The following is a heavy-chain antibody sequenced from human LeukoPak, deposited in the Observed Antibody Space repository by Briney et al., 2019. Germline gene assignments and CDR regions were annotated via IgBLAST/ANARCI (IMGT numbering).Heavy chain of an antibody. CDR1: GGSISSSSYY. CDR2: IYYSGST. V-gene: IGHV4-39*07. Sequence: SETLSLTCTVSGGSISSSSYYWGWIRQPPGKGLEWIGSIYYSGSTYYNPSLKSRVTISVDTSKNQFSLKLSSVTAADTAVYYCARDLYYYDSSGYGYWGQGTLVTVSS. J-gene: IGHJ4*02. CDR3: ARDLYYYDSSGYGY. D-gene: IGHD3-22*01.